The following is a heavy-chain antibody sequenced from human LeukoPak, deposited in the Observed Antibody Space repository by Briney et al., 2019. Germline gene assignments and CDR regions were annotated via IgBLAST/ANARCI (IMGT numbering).Heavy chain of an antibody. V-gene: IGHV4-59*01. J-gene: IGHJ3*02. D-gene: IGHD3-22*01. Sequence: SETLSLTCTVSGGSISSYYWSWIRQPPGKGLEWIGYIYYSGSTNYNPSLKSRVTISVVTSKNQFSLKLSSVTAADTAVYYCARANFYYDSSGLIWVQGTMVTVSS. CDR3: ARANFYYDSSGLI. CDR1: GGSISSYY. CDR2: IYYSGST.